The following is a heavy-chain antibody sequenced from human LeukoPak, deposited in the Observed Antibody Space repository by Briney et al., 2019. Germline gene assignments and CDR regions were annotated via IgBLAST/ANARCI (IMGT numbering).Heavy chain of an antibody. CDR1: GFTFSSYT. Sequence: GGSLRLSCAASGFTFSSYTMNWVRQAPGKGLEWVANIEEHGSQKYYVDSVKGRFTISRDNAQNSVFLQMNSLRAEDTALCYCARISRLNTPRASDIWGQGTMVTVSS. D-gene: IGHD6-25*01. V-gene: IGHV3-7*05. CDR2: IEEHGSQK. CDR3: ARISRLNTPRASDI. J-gene: IGHJ3*02.